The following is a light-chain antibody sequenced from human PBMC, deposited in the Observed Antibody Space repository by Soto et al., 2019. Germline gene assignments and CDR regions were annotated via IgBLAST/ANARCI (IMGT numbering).Light chain of an antibody. CDR2: QNN. J-gene: IGLJ2*01. CDR3: QAWDRNTAHVV. Sequence: SYELTQSPSVSVSPGQTASITCSGDKLGDKFACWYQQKPGQSPVMVIYQNNKRPSGIPERFSGSNSGNTATLTISGTQAMDEAYYYCQAWDRNTAHVVFGGGTKLTVL. CDR1: KLGDKF. V-gene: IGLV3-1*01.